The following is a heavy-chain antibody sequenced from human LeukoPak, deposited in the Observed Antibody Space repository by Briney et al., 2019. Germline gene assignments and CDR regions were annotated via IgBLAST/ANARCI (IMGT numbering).Heavy chain of an antibody. CDR1: GGSFSGYY. CDR2: INHSGST. V-gene: IGHV4-34*01. D-gene: IGHD1-7*01. CDR3: AREDAWNYGLPFDY. Sequence: TSSETLSLTCAVYGGSFSGYYWSWIRQPPGKGLEWIGEINHSGSTNYNPSPKSRVTISVDTSKNQFSLKLSSVTAADTAVYYCAREDAWNYGLPFDYWGQGTLVTVSS. J-gene: IGHJ4*02.